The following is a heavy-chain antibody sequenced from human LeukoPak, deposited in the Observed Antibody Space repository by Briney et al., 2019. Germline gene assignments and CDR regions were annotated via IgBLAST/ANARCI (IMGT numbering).Heavy chain of an antibody. CDR3: TRGVVARQSVRYYYYYMDV. CDR1: GFTFGSYA. Sequence: GGSLRLSCAASGFTFGSYAMHWVRQAPGKGLEWVAVISYDESNKSYADSVKGRFTISGDNSKNTLYLQMNSLRVEDTAVYYCTRGVVARQSVRYYYYYMDVWGKGTTVNVSS. V-gene: IGHV3-30*07. D-gene: IGHD6-6*01. CDR2: ISYDESNK. J-gene: IGHJ6*03.